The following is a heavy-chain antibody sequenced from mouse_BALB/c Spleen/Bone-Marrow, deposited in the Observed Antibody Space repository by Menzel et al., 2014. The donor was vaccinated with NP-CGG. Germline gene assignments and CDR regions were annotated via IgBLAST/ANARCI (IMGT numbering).Heavy chain of an antibody. CDR1: GYTFTEYT. Sequence: EVKLMESGPELVKPGASVKISCKTSGYTFTEYTMHWVKQSHGKSLEWIGGINPNNGGTIYNQEFKGKATLTVDKSSSTAYMELRSLTSEDSAVYYCARRDYGYNYVMDYWGQGTSVTVSS. CDR2: INPNNGGT. V-gene: IGHV1-18*01. CDR3: ARRDYGYNYVMDY. D-gene: IGHD1-2*01. J-gene: IGHJ4*01.